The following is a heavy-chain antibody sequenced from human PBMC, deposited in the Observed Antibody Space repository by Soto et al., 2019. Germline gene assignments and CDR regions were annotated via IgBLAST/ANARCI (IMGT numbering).Heavy chain of an antibody. CDR2: ISSNGGST. V-gene: IGHV3-64*01. CDR3: ARTGTTYYYYYMDV. Sequence: EVQLVESGGGLVQPGGSLRLSCAASGFTFSSYAMHWVRQAPGKGLEYVSAISSNGGSTYYANSVKGRFTISRDNSKTPQFLKMGRMRADDTAFYYCARTGTTYYYYYMDVWGKGTTVTVSS. J-gene: IGHJ6*03. CDR1: GFTFSSYA. D-gene: IGHD1-1*01.